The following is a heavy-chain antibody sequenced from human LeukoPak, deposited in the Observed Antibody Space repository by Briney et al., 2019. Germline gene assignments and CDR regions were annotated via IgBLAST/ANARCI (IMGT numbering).Heavy chain of an antibody. CDR3: ARDLPVIAAAGNYYYYYYMDV. CDR2: IYTSGST. CDR1: GGSISSYY. Sequence: SETLSLTCTVSGGSISSYYWSWIRQPAGKGLEWIGRIYTSGSTNYNPSLKSRVTMSVDTSKNQFSLKLSSVTAADTAVYYCARDLPVIAAAGNYYYYYYMDVWGKGTTVTDSS. D-gene: IGHD6-13*01. V-gene: IGHV4-4*07. J-gene: IGHJ6*03.